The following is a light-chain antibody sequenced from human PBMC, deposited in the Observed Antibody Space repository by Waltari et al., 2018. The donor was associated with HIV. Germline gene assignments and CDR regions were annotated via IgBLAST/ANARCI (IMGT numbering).Light chain of an antibody. Sequence: LQMTQSPSSLSASVGARVTIPCRASQTISSYLNWYKQKKGKAPKLLIYAASSLQSGVPSRFSGSGSGTDFTLTISSLQPEDFATYYCQQSYSTPYTFGQGTKLEIK. CDR1: QTISSY. CDR2: AAS. J-gene: IGKJ2*01. CDR3: QQSYSTPYT. V-gene: IGKV1-39*01.